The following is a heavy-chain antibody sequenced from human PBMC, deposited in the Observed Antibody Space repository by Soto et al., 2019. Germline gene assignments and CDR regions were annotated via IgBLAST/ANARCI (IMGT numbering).Heavy chain of an antibody. Sequence: QVQLQESGPGVVTPSETLSLTCTVSGDSISDYSWSRIRQPPGKGLEWIGYIYYTGTTNYNLSLRSRVTISADTSTNQFSLTLRSVTTADTAVYYCARGAGISSYHYDSHDYWGQGTLVTVSS. CDR1: GDSISDYS. CDR3: ARGAGISSYHYDSHDY. V-gene: IGHV4-59*01. J-gene: IGHJ4*02. CDR2: IYYTGTT. D-gene: IGHD3-22*01.